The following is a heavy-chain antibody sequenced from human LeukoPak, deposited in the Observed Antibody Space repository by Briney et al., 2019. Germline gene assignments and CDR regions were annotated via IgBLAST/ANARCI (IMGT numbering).Heavy chain of an antibody. CDR1: GFTFSSYA. Sequence: GRSLRLSCAASGFTFSSYAMHWVRQAPGKGLEWVAVISYDGSNKCYADSVKGRCTISRDTSKNTLYLQMNSLRAEDTAVYYCARERGYYGSGRYGADFDYWGQGTLVTVSS. D-gene: IGHD3-10*01. CDR3: ARERGYYGSGRYGADFDY. V-gene: IGHV3-30*04. CDR2: ISYDGSNK. J-gene: IGHJ4*02.